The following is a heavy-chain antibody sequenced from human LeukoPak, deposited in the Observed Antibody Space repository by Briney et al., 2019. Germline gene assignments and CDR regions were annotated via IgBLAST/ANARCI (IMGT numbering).Heavy chain of an antibody. Sequence: GGSLRLSCAASGFTFTYYWMSWVRQAPGKGLEWVANINQDGSEKYYVDSVKGRFTISRDNAKNSLYLQMNSLRAEDTAVYYCAREMRVPYGSGTASDYWGQGTLVTVSS. CDR3: AREMRVPYGSGTASDY. D-gene: IGHD3-10*01. V-gene: IGHV3-7*01. J-gene: IGHJ4*02. CDR1: GFTFTYYW. CDR2: INQDGSEK.